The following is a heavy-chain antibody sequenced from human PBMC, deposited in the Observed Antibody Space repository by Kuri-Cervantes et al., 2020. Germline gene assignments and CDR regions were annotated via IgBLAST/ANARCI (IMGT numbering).Heavy chain of an antibody. CDR2: ISSSSSYI. J-gene: IGHJ6*02. CDR1: GFTFSSYG. CDR3: ARDYYGMDV. Sequence: GESLKISCAASGFTFSSYGMHWVRQAPGKGLEWVSSISSSSSYIYYADSVKGRFTISRDNAKNSLYLQMNSLRAEDTAVYYCARDYYGMDVWGQGTTVTVSS. V-gene: IGHV3-21*01.